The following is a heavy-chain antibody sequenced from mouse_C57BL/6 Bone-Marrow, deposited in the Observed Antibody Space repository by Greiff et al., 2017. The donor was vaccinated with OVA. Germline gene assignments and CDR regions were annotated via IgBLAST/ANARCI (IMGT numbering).Heavy chain of an antibody. CDR2: INSDGGST. J-gene: IGHJ4*01. V-gene: IGHV5-2*01. CDR1: EYEFPSYD. CDR3: ARHYSSFYYYAMDY. Sequence: EVQGVESGGGLVQPGESLKLSCESTEYEFPSYDMSWVRKTPEKRLELVAAINSDGGSTYYPDTMESRFIISRDNTKKTLYLQMSSLRSEDTALYYCARHYSSFYYYAMDYWGQGTSVTVSS. D-gene: IGHD1-1*01.